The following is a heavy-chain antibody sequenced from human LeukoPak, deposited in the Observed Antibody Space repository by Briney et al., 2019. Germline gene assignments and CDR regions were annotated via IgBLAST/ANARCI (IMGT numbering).Heavy chain of an antibody. J-gene: IGHJ3*02. V-gene: IGHV4-59*11. CDR3: ARDLVTVTKGFDI. D-gene: IGHD4-17*01. CDR1: GDSFSSHY. CDR2: ISYIGTT. Sequence: SETLSLTCAVSGDSFSSHYWTWIRQPPGRGLEWIGYISYIGTTNYNPSLKSRVTISIDTSKNQFSLKLSSVTTADTAVYYCARDLVTVTKGFDIWGLGTMVRVSS.